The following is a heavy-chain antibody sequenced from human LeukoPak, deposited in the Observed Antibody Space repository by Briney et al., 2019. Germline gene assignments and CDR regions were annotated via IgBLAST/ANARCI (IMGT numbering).Heavy chain of an antibody. J-gene: IGHJ4*02. V-gene: IGHV3-48*01. CDR2: ISSNGSTI. Sequence: GGSQRLSCAASALTFSDYSMNWVRQAPGKGLEWISYISSNGSTIYYAASVKGRFTISRDSAKNSLYLQMNGLRAEDTAIYYCARGPKTSFDYWGQGTLVTVSS. CDR3: ARGPKTSFDY. CDR1: ALTFSDYS.